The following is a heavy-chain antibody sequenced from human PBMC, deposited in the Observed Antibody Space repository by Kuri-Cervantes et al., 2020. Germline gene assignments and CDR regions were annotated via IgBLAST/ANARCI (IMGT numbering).Heavy chain of an antibody. Sequence: GESLKISCAASGFTFSSYAMHWVRQAPGKGLEWVAVISYDGSNKYYADSVKGRFTISRDNSKNTLYLQMNSLRAEDTAVYYCAREWELLGDYWGQGTLVTVSS. CDR3: AREWELLGDY. CDR2: ISYDGSNK. V-gene: IGHV3-30-3*01. J-gene: IGHJ4*02. CDR1: GFTFSSYA. D-gene: IGHD1-26*01.